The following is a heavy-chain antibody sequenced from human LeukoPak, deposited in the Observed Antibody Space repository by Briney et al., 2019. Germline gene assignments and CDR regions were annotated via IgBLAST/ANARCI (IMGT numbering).Heavy chain of an antibody. D-gene: IGHD3-22*01. V-gene: IGHV3-11*01. J-gene: IGHJ1*01. CDR3: ARVSPNYYDSSGYDPTEYFRH. CDR1: GFTFSDYY. Sequence: KSGGSLRLSCAASGFTFSDYYMSWIRQAPGKGLEWVSYISSSGSTIYYADSVKGRFTISRDNAKNSLYLQMNSLRAEDTAVYYCARVSPNYYDSSGYDPTEYFRHWGQGTLVTVSS. CDR2: ISSSGSTI.